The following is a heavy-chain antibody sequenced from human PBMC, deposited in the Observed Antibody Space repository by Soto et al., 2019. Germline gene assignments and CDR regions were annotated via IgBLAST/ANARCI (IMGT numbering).Heavy chain of an antibody. CDR3: AARAGGYTDAFDI. CDR2: IVVDSDNT. D-gene: IGHD5-12*01. V-gene: IGHV1-58*01. J-gene: IGHJ3*02. Sequence: QMQLVQSGPEVKKPGTSVKVSCKTSGFTLINSAVQWVRQARGQRLEWIGWIVVDSDNTNYAQKFQERVTITRDMSTSTAYLELSSLRSEATAVYYCAARAGGYTDAFDIWGQGTMVTVSS. CDR1: GFTLINSA.